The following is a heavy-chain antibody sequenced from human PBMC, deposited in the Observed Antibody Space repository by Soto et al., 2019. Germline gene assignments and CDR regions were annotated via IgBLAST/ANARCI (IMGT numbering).Heavy chain of an antibody. V-gene: IGHV3-30*18. CDR3: AKQFDLGGREDY. J-gene: IGHJ4*02. D-gene: IGHD2-21*01. CDR1: GFTCSDHG. Sequence: GGSLRLPCAASGFTCSDHGMHWVRRAPGKGLEGVAVISHDGNSKYYGDSVKGRFTVYRDNSNNMAYLQMNSLRLEYTAMYYCAKQFDLGGREDYWGQGTLVTVSS. CDR2: ISHDGNSK.